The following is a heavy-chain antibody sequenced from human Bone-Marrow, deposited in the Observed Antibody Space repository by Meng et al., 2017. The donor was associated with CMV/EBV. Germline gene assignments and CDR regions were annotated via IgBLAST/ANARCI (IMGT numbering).Heavy chain of an antibody. J-gene: IGHJ4*02. Sequence: QVQLVQSGAEVKQPGASVKVSCKASGYRFTSYDINWVREAPGQGLEWMGWMSPETVNTGYAQKFQGRITMTRDTSITTAYMELSSLTSEDTAIYYCVRTPPKGDFDSWGRGTLVTVSS. CDR1: GYRFTSYD. CDR2: MSPETVNT. CDR3: VRTPPKGDFDS. D-gene: IGHD1-14*01. V-gene: IGHV1-8*01.